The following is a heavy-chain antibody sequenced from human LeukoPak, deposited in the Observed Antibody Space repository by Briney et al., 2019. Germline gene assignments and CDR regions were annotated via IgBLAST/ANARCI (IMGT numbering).Heavy chain of an antibody. D-gene: IGHD3-10*01. Sequence: PSGTLSLTCAVSGGSISSSNWWSWVRQPPGKGLEWIGEIYHSGSTNYNPSLKSRVTISVDKSKNQFSLKLSSVTAADTAVYYCASQGITLRPMYYFDYWGQGTLVTVSS. J-gene: IGHJ4*02. CDR2: IYHSGST. CDR3: ASQGITLRPMYYFDY. CDR1: GGSISSSNW. V-gene: IGHV4-4*02.